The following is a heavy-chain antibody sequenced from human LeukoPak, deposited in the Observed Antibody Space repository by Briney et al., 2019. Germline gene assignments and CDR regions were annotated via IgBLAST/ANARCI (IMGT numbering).Heavy chain of an antibody. CDR2: IVVGSGNT. V-gene: IGHV1-58*02. D-gene: IGHD1-20*01. CDR1: GFTFTSSA. Sequence: SVKVSCKASGFTFTSSAMQCVRQARGQRFEWIGWIVVGSGNTNYAQKFQERVTITRDMSTSTAYMELSSLRSEDTAVYYCAAEGYNWNPYGMDVWGQGTTVTVSS. CDR3: AAEGYNWNPYGMDV. J-gene: IGHJ6*02.